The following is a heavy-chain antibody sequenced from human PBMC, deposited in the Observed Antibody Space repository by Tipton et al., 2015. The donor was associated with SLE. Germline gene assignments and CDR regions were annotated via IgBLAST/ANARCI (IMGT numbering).Heavy chain of an antibody. D-gene: IGHD4-17*01. CDR3: ATLYGDYPREGGWFDY. CDR1: GFSFRNNA. V-gene: IGHV3-53*05. CDR2: LYRGGST. Sequence: SLRLSCAASGFSFRNNAMSWVRQAPGKGLEWVSVLYRGGSTFYTVSVKGRFTISRDNSKNTLSLQMNSLRAEDTAVYFCATLYGDYPREGGWFDYWGQGTLVTVAS. J-gene: IGHJ4*02.